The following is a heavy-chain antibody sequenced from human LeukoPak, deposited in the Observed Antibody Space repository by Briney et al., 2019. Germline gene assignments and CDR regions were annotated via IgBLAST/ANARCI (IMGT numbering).Heavy chain of an antibody. J-gene: IGHJ4*02. CDR3: ARGQVYFDY. Sequence: PSESLSLTCTVSGASISSYYWSWIRQPPGKGLEYIGYIYYSGYTTYNPSLKSRVTISLDTSRNKFSLKLSSVTAADTAVYYCARGQVYFDYWGQGTLVTVFS. CDR1: GASISSYY. V-gene: IGHV4-59*01. CDR2: IYYSGYT.